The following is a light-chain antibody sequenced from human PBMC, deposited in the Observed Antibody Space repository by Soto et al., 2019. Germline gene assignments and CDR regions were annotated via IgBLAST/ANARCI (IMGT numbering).Light chain of an antibody. CDR2: ASS. CDR3: HKSTGVPWT. J-gene: IGKJ1*01. Sequence: DIPMTQSPSSLSASIGDRVTITCRASQGISNFLAWYQQKPGKVPKLLISASSTLQSGVPSRFSGSGSGTDFTLTISSLQPEDVATYYCHKSTGVPWTFGQGTKVE. CDR1: QGISNF. V-gene: IGKV1-27*01.